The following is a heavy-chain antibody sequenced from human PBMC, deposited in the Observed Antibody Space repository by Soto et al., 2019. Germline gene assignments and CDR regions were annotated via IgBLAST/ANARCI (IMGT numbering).Heavy chain of an antibody. CDR2: VNWDGDTT. J-gene: IGHJ6*02. D-gene: IGHD4-17*01. V-gene: IGHV3-43D*04. CDR1: GFTFDDFA. Sequence: PGGSLRLSCAASGFTFDDFAMCWVRQVPGKGLEWISPVNWDGDTTFYADSVKGRFIISRDNSKNSVYLQMNSLRSEDSAMYYCAKGATVTTHYQYYGMDVWGQGTTVTVSS. CDR3: AKGATVTTHYQYYGMDV.